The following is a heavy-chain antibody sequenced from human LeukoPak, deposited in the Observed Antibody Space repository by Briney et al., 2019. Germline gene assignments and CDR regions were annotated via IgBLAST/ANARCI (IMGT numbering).Heavy chain of an antibody. CDR1: GASLSSAHG. D-gene: IGHD3-10*01. Sequence: ASETLSLTCTVSGASLSSAHGWSWIRQPPGKGLEWIGYSQNSGCTNCNPSLKSRVTISVDTSKNQLSLKLSSVTAADTAIYYCARDYSGSLDYWGQGILVTVSS. CDR2: SQNSGCT. V-gene: IGHV4-61*01. CDR3: ARDYSGSLDY. J-gene: IGHJ4*02.